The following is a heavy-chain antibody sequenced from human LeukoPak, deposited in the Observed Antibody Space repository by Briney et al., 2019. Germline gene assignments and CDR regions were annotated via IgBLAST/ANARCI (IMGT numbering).Heavy chain of an antibody. CDR3: ARDGIGVVPAAMSYFYYMDV. V-gene: IGHV4-59*12. D-gene: IGHD2-2*01. CDR1: GGSISSYY. J-gene: IGHJ6*03. CDR2: IYYSGST. Sequence: SETLSLTCTVSGGSISSYYWSWIRQPPGKGLEWIGYIYYSGSTNYNPSLKSRVTISVDTSKNQFSLKLSSVTAADTAVYYCARDGIGVVPAAMSYFYYMDVWGKGTTVTISS.